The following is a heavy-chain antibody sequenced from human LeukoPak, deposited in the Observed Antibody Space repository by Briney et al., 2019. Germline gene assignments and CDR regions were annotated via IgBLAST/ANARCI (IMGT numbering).Heavy chain of an antibody. CDR1: GGTFSSYA. CDR2: IITIFGTA. V-gene: IGHV1-69*13. Sequence: SVKVSCMASGGTFSSYAISWVRPAPGQGLERMGGIITIFGTANYAQKFQGRVTITADESTSTAYMELSSLRSEDTAVYYCARDSPYCSGGSCDSPPTSPTFDYWGQGTLVTVSS. J-gene: IGHJ4*02. CDR3: ARDSPYCSGGSCDSPPTSPTFDY. D-gene: IGHD2-15*01.